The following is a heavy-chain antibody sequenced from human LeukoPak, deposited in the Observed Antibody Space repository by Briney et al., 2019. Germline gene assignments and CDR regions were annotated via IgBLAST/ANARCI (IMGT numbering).Heavy chain of an antibody. CDR1: GFTFSSYA. V-gene: IGHV3-23*01. J-gene: IGHJ4*02. D-gene: IGHD6-19*01. CDR2: ISGSGDYT. Sequence: GGSLRLSCAASGFTFSSYAVTWVRQAPGKGLECVSAISGSGDYTYYADSVKGRFTISRDNSKNTLYLQMNSLRAEDTAVHYCAKVTVGSSGWYLGYWGQGTLVTVSS. CDR3: AKVTVGSSGWYLGY.